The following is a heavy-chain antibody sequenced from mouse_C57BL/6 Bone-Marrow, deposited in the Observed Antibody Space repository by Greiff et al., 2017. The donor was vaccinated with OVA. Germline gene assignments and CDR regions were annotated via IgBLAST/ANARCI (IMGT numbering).Heavy chain of an antibody. J-gene: IGHJ3*01. Sequence: VKLQESGPGLVKPSQSLFLTCSITGFPITSGYYWIWIRQSPGKPLEWMGYITHSGETFYNPSLQSPISITRETSKNQFFLQLNSVTTEDTAMYYCAGDRAGTGVAYWGQGTLVTVSA. V-gene: IGHV12-3*01. CDR1: GFPITSGYY. CDR2: ITHSGET. CDR3: AGDRAGTGVAY. D-gene: IGHD4-1*01.